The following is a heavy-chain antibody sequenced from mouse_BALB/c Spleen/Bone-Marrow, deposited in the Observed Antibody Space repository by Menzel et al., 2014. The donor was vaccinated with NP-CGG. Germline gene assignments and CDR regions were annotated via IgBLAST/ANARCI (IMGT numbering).Heavy chain of an antibody. J-gene: IGHJ2*03. Sequence: EVQLQQSGTVLARPGASVKMSCKASGYSFTSYWMYWIKQRPGQGLEWIGAIYPGNRGTSYNQNFKGKAKLTAVTSASTAYMELSSLTNEDSAVYYCTRSITTAVEFDYWGQGTSLTVSS. D-gene: IGHD1-1*01. CDR3: TRSITTAVEFDY. CDR2: IYPGNRGT. V-gene: IGHV1-5*01. CDR1: GYSFTSYW.